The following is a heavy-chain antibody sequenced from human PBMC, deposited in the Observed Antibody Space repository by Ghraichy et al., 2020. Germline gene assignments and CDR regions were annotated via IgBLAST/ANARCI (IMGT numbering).Heavy chain of an antibody. V-gene: IGHV3-7*01. CDR3: AREVAMESSFDY. J-gene: IGHJ4*02. D-gene: IGHD6-19*01. CDR1: GFTFNNYW. CDR2: IKQDGSDK. Sequence: GGSLRLSCAASGFTFNNYWMTWVRQAPGKGLEWVANIKQDGSDKSYVDSVTGRFTISRDNAKKSLYLQMNSLRAEDTAVYYCAREVAMESSFDYWGKGTLFTFSS.